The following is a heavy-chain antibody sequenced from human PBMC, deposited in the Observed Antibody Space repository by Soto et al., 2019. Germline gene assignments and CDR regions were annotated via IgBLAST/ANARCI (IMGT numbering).Heavy chain of an antibody. CDR1: GGSISSYY. CDR2: IYYSGST. V-gene: IGHV4-59*08. J-gene: IGHJ6*02. CDR3: ARFGGYYDILTGYYYYYGMDV. D-gene: IGHD3-9*01. Sequence: SETLSLTCTVSGGSISSYYWSWIRQPPGKGLEWIGYIYYSGSTNYNPSLKSRVTISVDTSKNQFSLKLSSVTAADTAVYYCARFGGYYDILTGYYYYYGMDVWGQGTTVTVSS.